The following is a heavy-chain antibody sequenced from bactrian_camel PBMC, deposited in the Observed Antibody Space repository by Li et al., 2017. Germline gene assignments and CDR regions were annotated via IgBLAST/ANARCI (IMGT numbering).Heavy chain of an antibody. Sequence: QLVESGGGLVQPGGSLRLSCVVSGFTFSSYWMYWVRQVPGKGLEWVTAIDWRGESTDYADSVKDQFTISRDGARVYLQMNNLQPGDTALYYCATRYGGRGTSDLGYWGQGTQVTVS. J-gene: IGHJ6*01. CDR3: ATRYGGRGTSDLGY. CDR1: GFTFSSYW. D-gene: IGHD6*01. V-gene: IGHV3S25*01. CDR2: IDWRGEST.